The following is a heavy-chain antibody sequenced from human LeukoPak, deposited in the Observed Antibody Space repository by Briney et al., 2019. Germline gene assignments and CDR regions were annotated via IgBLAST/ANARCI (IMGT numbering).Heavy chain of an antibody. Sequence: PSGTLSLTCAVSGGSISSSNWWSWVRQPPGKGLEWIGEIYHSGSTNYNPSLKSRVTISVDTSKNQFSLKLSSVTAADTAVYYCARWSGSYWGNYFDYWGQGTLVTVSS. V-gene: IGHV4-4*02. D-gene: IGHD1-26*01. J-gene: IGHJ4*02. CDR2: IYHSGST. CDR3: ARWSGSYWGNYFDY. CDR1: GGSISSSNW.